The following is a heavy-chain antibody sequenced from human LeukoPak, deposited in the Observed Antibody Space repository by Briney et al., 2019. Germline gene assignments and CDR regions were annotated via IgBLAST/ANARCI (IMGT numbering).Heavy chain of an antibody. J-gene: IGHJ4*02. CDR3: VRDGDDSSDYFYRYFDY. V-gene: IGHV3-53*01. CDR1: GFTVSSNY. CDR2: IYSGGST. D-gene: IGHD3-22*01. Sequence: GGSLRLSCAASGFTVSSNYMSWVRQAPGKGLEWVSVIYSGGSTYYADSVKGRFTISRDNSKNTLYLQMNSLRAEDTAVYYCVRDGDDSSDYFYRYFDYWGQGTLVTVSS.